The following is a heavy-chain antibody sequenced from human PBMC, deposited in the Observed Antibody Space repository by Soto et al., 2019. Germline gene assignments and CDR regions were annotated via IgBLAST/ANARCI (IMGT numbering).Heavy chain of an antibody. Sequence: QVQLQQSGPRLVKPSQTLSLTCAISGDSVSSNSAAWNWIRQSPSRALEWLGRTYYRSNWYNDYAVAVKSRISVNPDTSKNQCSVQLNSVTPEDTAIYYGAKQRGDSTTWGSLDVWGQGTPVTVSS. D-gene: IGHD2-2*01. CDR1: GDSVSSNSAA. CDR3: AKQRGDSTTWGSLDV. V-gene: IGHV6-1*01. J-gene: IGHJ6*02. CDR2: TYYRSNWYN.